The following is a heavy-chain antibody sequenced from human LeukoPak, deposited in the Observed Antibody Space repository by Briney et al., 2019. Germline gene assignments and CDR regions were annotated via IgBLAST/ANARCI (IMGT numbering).Heavy chain of an antibody. Sequence: GASVKVSCKASGYTFTGYYMHWVRQAPGQGLEWVGWINPNSGGTNYAQKFQGRVTMTRDTSISTAYMELSRLRSGDTAVFYCARALSRITMIVVTYWGQGTLVTVSS. J-gene: IGHJ4*02. CDR1: GYTFTGYY. D-gene: IGHD3-22*01. CDR2: INPNSGGT. CDR3: ARALSRITMIVVTY. V-gene: IGHV1-2*02.